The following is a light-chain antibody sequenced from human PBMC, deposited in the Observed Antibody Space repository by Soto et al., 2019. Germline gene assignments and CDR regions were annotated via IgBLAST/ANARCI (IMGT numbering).Light chain of an antibody. CDR3: SSFTRNNTMV. CDR1: SSDVGGYNY. CDR2: EVT. J-gene: IGLJ3*02. V-gene: IGLV2-14*01. Sequence: QSALTQPASVSGSPGQSITISCTGTSSDVGGYNYVSWYQQYPGKAPKLMISEVTNRPSGVSNRFSGSKSGNTASLTISGLQAEDEADYYCSSFTRNNTMVFGGGTKLTVL.